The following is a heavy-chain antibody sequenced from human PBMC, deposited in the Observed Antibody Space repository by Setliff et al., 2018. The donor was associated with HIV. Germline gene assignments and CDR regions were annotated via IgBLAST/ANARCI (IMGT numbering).Heavy chain of an antibody. V-gene: IGHV4-38-2*02. D-gene: IGHD6-19*01. CDR3: AKTPSSGWYSLYLDY. Sequence: PSETLSLTCTVSGFSITRSYYWGWMRQPPGKGLEWIGSIYHDGTTHYNPSLKSRVTLSVDTSKNTLYLQMNSLRAEDTAVYYCAKTPSSGWYSLYLDYWGQGTLVTVSS. J-gene: IGHJ4*02. CDR1: GFSITRSYY. CDR2: IYHDGTT.